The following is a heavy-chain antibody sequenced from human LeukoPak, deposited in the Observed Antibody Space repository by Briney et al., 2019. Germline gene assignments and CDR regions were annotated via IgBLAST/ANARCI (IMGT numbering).Heavy chain of an antibody. V-gene: IGHV1-2*06. D-gene: IGHD6-19*01. Sequence: ASVKVSCKASGYTFTAYYMHWVRQAPGQGLEWMGRINPNSGGTDYAQMFQGRVTMTRDTSISTAYMELSSLRSDDTAVYYCAKEAIAVAGTKGRNWFDPWGQGTLVTVSS. J-gene: IGHJ5*02. CDR2: INPNSGGT. CDR1: GYTFTAYY. CDR3: AKEAIAVAGTKGRNWFDP.